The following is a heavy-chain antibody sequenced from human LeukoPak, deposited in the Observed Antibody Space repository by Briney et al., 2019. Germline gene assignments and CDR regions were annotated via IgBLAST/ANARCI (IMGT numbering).Heavy chain of an antibody. CDR1: GGSISSYY. D-gene: IGHD6-19*01. V-gene: IGHV4-4*07. J-gene: IGHJ3*02. CDR3: ARGYIAVAGYDAFDI. CDR2: IYTSGST. Sequence: SETLSLTCTVSGGSISSYYWSWIRQPAGKGLEWIGRIYTSGSTNYNPSLKSRFTMSVDTSKNQFSLKLSSVTAADTAVYYCARGYIAVAGYDAFDIWGQGTMVTVSS.